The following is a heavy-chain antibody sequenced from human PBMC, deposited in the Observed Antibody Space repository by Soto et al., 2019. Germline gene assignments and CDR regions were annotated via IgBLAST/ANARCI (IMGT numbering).Heavy chain of an antibody. J-gene: IGHJ4*02. CDR2: INPNSGGT. CDR3: ARDLTAVGAYDY. CDR1: GYTFTGYY. V-gene: IGHV1-2*04. D-gene: IGHD1-26*01. Sequence: ASVKVSCKASGYTFTGYYMHWVRQAPGQGLEWMGWINPNSGGTNYAQKLQGWVTMTRGTSISTAYMELSRLRSDDTAVYYCARDLTAVGAYDYWGQGTLVTRLL.